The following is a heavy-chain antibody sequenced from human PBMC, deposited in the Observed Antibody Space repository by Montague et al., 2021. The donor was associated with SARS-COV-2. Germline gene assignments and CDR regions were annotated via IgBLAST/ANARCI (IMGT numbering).Heavy chain of an antibody. D-gene: IGHD2-2*01. CDR3: AKGIVVVTAAVTFDY. CDR2: ISGSGGST. CDR1: GFTFSSYA. Sequence: SLRLSCAASGFTFSSYAMSRVRQAPGTGLEWVSAISGSGGSTYYADSVKGRFTISRDNSKNTLYLQMNRLRAEDTAVYYCAKGIVVVTAAVTFDYWGQGTLVTVSS. V-gene: IGHV3-23*01. J-gene: IGHJ4*02.